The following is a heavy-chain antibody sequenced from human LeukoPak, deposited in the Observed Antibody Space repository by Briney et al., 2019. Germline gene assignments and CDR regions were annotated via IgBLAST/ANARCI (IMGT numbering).Heavy chain of an antibody. V-gene: IGHV3-66*01. CDR1: GFTVGSNY. Sequence: GGSLRLSCAASGFTVGSNYMSWVRQAPGKGLEWVSVIYSGGTTYYADSVKGRFTISRDNSKNTLHLQMNSLRAEDTAVYYCARDQYSYAHAAHWGQGTLVTVSS. CDR2: IYSGGTT. CDR3: ARDQYSYAHAAH. J-gene: IGHJ4*02. D-gene: IGHD5-18*01.